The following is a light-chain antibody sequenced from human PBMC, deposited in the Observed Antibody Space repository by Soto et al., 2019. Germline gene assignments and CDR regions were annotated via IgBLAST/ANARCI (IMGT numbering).Light chain of an antibody. CDR3: AAWDDVLSVRYV. V-gene: IGLV1-47*01. Sequence: QSVLTQPPSASGTPGQRVTISCSGSSSNIGSNYVYWYQQRPGTAPKLLIYRNKQRPSGGPDRFSGSKSGTSASLAISGLRSEHEADYYCAAWDDVLSVRYVFGTGSKVTVL. CDR2: RNK. J-gene: IGLJ1*01. CDR1: SSNIGSNY.